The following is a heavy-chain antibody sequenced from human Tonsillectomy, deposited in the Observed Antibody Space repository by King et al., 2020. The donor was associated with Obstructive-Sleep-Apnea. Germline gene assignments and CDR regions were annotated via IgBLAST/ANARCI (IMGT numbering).Heavy chain of an antibody. D-gene: IGHD1-26*01. Sequence: VQLVESGGGLVQPGRSLRLSCAASTFNFDDYVMHWVRQAPGKGLEWVSGISWNSGNIGYADSVKGRFTISRDNAKNSLYLQMNSLRAEDTALYYCAQDIGREYYYGMVVWGQGTTVTVSS. CDR3: AQDIGREYYYGMVV. V-gene: IGHV3-9*01. CDR1: TFNFDDYV. CDR2: ISWNSGNI. J-gene: IGHJ6*02.